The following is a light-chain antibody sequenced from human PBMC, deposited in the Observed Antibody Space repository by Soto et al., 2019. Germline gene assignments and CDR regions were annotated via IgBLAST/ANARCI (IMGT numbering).Light chain of an antibody. CDR1: QSVGTK. J-gene: IGKJ1*01. V-gene: IGKV3-15*01. Sequence: IVMTQSPATLSVSPGERANLSCRASQSVGTKLAGYQQTPGQAPRLLIYGASNRATGVPARISGSVSGTEFTLTIASLQSEDFAVYYCQQYVSSPPTFGQGTKVDIK. CDR2: GAS. CDR3: QQYVSSPPT.